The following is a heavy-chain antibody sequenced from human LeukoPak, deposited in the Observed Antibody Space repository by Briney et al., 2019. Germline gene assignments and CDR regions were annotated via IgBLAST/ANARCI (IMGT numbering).Heavy chain of an antibody. V-gene: IGHV1-2*02. D-gene: IGHD3-22*01. CDR2: INPNSGGT. Sequence: VASVKVSCKASGYTFTGYYMHWVRQAPGQGLEWMGWINPNSGGTNYAQKFQGRVTMTRDTSISTAYMELSRPRSDDTAVYYCARDRRDDYYDTAEVGYFQHWGQGTLVTVSS. CDR1: GYTFTGYY. J-gene: IGHJ1*01. CDR3: ARDRRDDYYDTAEVGYFQH.